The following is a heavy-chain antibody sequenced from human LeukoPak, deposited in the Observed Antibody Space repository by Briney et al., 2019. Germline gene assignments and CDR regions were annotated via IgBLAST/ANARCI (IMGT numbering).Heavy chain of an antibody. Sequence: SETLSLTCTVSGGSISSYYWSWIRQPPGKGLEWTGYIYYSGSTNYNPSLKSRVTISVDTSKNQFSLKLSSVTAADTAVYYCARGDVDTAMPSYWGQGILVTVSS. CDR1: GGSISSYY. CDR2: IYYSGST. J-gene: IGHJ4*02. V-gene: IGHV4-59*01. CDR3: ARGDVDTAMPSY. D-gene: IGHD5-18*01.